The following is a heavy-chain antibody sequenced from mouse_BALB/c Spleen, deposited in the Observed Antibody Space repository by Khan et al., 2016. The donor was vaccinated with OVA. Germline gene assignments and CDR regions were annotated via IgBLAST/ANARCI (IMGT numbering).Heavy chain of an antibody. J-gene: IGHJ3*01. CDR2: INPYNDGI. CDR1: GYTFTHYV. CDR3: AREASNCDYSFAY. Sequence: VQLQQSGPDLVKPGASVKMSCKASGYTFTHYVMNWVKQKPGQGLEWIGYINPYNDGIRFNEKFKGKATLTSDKSSSTAYMELSSLTSEDSAVYYCAREASNCDYSFAYWGQGTLVTVSA. V-gene: IGHV1S136*01. D-gene: IGHD4-1*01.